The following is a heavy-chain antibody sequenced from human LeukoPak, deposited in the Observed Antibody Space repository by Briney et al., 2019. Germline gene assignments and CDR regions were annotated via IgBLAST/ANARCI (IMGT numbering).Heavy chain of an antibody. CDR1: GFTFSIDS. V-gene: IGHV3-21*01. J-gene: IGHJ6*02. CDR2: ISSSSTYI. CDR3: AREEGSSGWLGVDV. Sequence: GGSLRLSCAGAGFTFSIDSVVWGRQAPGKGLEWVSAISSSSTYIYYADSVKGRFTSSRDNAKGSLYLQMNSLRAEDTAVYYCAREEGSSGWLGVDVWGQGTTVTVSS. D-gene: IGHD6-19*01.